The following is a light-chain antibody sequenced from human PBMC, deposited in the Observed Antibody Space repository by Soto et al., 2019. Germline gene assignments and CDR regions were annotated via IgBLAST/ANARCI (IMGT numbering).Light chain of an antibody. Sequence: EIVLTQSPGTLSLSPGERATLSCRASQSVSSNHLAWYQQKPGQAPRLLIYDASSRATGIPDRISGSGSGTDFTRTISRLEPEDFAVYHCHQYGSSPRSFGRGTNLEI. CDR2: DAS. J-gene: IGKJ2*03. CDR1: QSVSSNH. V-gene: IGKV3-20*01. CDR3: HQYGSSPRS.